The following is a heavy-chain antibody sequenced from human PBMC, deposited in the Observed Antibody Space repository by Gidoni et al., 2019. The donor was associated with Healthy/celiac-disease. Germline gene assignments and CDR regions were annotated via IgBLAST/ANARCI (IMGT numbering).Heavy chain of an antibody. CDR3: AKAYSYYYGSGSYYNFDY. CDR2: ISGSGGST. V-gene: IGHV3-23*01. CDR1: GFTFSSYH. Sequence: EVQLLESGGGLVQPGGSLRLSCAASGFTFSSYHMSWVLQAPGKGLEWVSAISGSGGSTYYADSVKGRFTISRDNSKNTLYLQMNSLRAEDTAVYYCAKAYSYYYGSGSYYNFDYWGQGTLVTVSS. D-gene: IGHD3-10*01. J-gene: IGHJ4*02.